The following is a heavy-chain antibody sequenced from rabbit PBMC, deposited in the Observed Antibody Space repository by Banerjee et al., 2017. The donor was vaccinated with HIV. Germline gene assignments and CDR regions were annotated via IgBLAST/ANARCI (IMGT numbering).Heavy chain of an antibody. CDR1: GFTPSSNYW. Sequence: QSLEESGGGLVKPGASLTLACTASGFTPSSNYWICWVRQAPGKGLEWIACIYAGILRNTYYASWAKGRFTISKTSSTTVTLQMTSLTAADTATYFCARAYADGDGLCYFNLWGQGTLVTVS. D-gene: IGHD2-1*01. J-gene: IGHJ4*01. CDR3: ARAYADGDGLCYFNL. CDR2: IYAGILRNT. V-gene: IGHV1S40*01.